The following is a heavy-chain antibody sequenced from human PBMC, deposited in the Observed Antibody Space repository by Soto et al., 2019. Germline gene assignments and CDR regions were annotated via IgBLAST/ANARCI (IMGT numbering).Heavy chain of an antibody. J-gene: IGHJ4*02. D-gene: IGHD2-15*01. Sequence: PGGSLRLSCAASGLNFAKCSMNWVRQPPGKGPEWLASISPSSTYIRYADSVKGRFTISRDNARNSLSLQMMNLRADDTAIYYCATDTGDIEVVPATTWGQGTLVTAPQ. CDR2: ISPSSTYI. CDR1: GLNFAKCS. V-gene: IGHV3-21*04. CDR3: ATDTGDIEVVPATT.